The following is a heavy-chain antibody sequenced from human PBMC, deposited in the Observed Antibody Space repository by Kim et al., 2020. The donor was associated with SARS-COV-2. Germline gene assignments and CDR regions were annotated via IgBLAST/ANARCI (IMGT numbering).Heavy chain of an antibody. V-gene: IGHV3-48*02. CDR1: GFTFSSYS. CDR3: ARDPVLLWFGELLSYGMDV. CDR2: ISSSSSTI. Sequence: GGSLRLSCAASGFTFSSYSMNWVRQAPGKGLEWVSYISSSSSTIYYADSVKGRFTISRDNAKNSLYLQMNSLRDEDTAVYYCARDPVLLWFGELLSYGMDVWGQGTTVTVSS. D-gene: IGHD3-10*01. J-gene: IGHJ6*02.